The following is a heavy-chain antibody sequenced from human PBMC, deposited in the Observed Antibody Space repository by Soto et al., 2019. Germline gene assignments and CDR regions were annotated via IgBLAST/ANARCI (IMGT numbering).Heavy chain of an antibody. D-gene: IGHD2-15*01. CDR1: GFTFSSYW. J-gene: IGHJ2*01. Sequence: EVQLVESGGGLVQPGGSLRLSCAASGFTFSSYWMSWVRQAPGKGLEWVANIKQDGSEKYYVDSVKGRFTISRDNAKNSMYLQMKSLRAEDTAVYYCARARVVGVREVWYFDLWGRGTLVTVSS. CDR2: IKQDGSEK. CDR3: ARARVVGVREVWYFDL. V-gene: IGHV3-7*01.